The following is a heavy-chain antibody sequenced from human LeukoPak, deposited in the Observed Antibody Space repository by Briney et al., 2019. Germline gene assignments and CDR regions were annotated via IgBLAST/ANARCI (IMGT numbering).Heavy chain of an antibody. CDR2: INSDGSGI. V-gene: IGHV3-74*01. CDR1: GLTLSSYW. J-gene: IGHJ3*02. Sequence: GGSLRLSCAVSGLTLSSYWMHWVRQLPGKGLVWVSRINSDGSGISYAGSVKGRFTISRDNAKNTLYLQMNSLRAEDTAVYYCARGNAHAFDIWGQGTMVTVSS. CDR3: ARGNAHAFDI.